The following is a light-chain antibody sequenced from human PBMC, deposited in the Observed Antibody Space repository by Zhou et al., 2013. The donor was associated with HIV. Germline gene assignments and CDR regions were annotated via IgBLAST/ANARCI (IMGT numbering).Light chain of an antibody. CDR1: QSVSSY. J-gene: IGKJ3*01. Sequence: DIQMTQSPSSLSASVGDRVTISCRASQSVSSYLNWYQQKPGKAPQLLISITSTLQSGVPSRFSGSGSGTDFTLTISSLQPEDFATYYCQQTYTYPRVTFGPGTKVNVK. V-gene: IGKV1-39*01. CDR3: QQTYTYPRVT. CDR2: ITS.